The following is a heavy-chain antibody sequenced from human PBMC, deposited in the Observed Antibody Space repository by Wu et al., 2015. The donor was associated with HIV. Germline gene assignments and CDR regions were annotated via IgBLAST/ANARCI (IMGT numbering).Heavy chain of an antibody. Sequence: QAHLVQSGAEVKKPGASVKVSCEASGYTFTGYYIHWVRQAPGQGLEWMAWITPNSGGTNSAQMFQGRVTMTRDTSITTAYLELNSLTSDDTAVYYCVRGARGMPKGAFDIWGQGTLVIVSS. J-gene: IGHJ3*02. V-gene: IGHV1-2*02. CDR1: GYTFTGYY. CDR3: VRGARGMPKGAFDI. D-gene: IGHD3-16*01. CDR2: ITPNSGGT.